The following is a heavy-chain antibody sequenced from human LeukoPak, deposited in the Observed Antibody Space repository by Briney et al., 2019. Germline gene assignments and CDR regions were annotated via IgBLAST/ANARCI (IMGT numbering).Heavy chain of an antibody. Sequence: PSKTLSLTCTVSGGSISTSSSYYWGWIRQPPGKGLEWIGTIYYDGSTYYNPSLKSRVTIFVDTSKNQFSLKLSSVTAADTAVYYCARHIQDYSNYSNWFDPWGQGTLVTVSS. CDR1: GGSISTSSSYY. CDR3: ARHIQDYSNYSNWFDP. D-gene: IGHD4-11*01. CDR2: IYYDGST. V-gene: IGHV4-39*01. J-gene: IGHJ5*02.